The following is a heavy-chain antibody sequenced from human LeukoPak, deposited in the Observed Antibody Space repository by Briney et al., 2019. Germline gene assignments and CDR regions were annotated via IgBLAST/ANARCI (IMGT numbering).Heavy chain of an antibody. D-gene: IGHD2-2*01. V-gene: IGHV1-69*06. J-gene: IGHJ6*03. CDR3: ASFLPAATPRGSYPMDV. Sequence: GAPVKVSCKASGYTFTSYAINWVRQAPGQGLEWMGWINPIFGTAKYAQDFTGRVAFTVDKSTSTAYLELSSLRSEDTAVYYCASFLPAATPRGSYPMDVWGKGTTVTVSS. CDR1: GYTFTSYA. CDR2: INPIFGTA.